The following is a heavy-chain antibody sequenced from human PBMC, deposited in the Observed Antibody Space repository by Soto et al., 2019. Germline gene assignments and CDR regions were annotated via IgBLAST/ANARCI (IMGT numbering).Heavy chain of an antibody. J-gene: IGHJ4*02. D-gene: IGHD1-26*01. V-gene: IGHV4-30-2*01. CDR1: GGSISSGGYS. Sequence: TLSLTCAVSGGSISSGGYSWNWIRQTSGRGLEWIGHIYHSENTFHNPSLKSRVTISLDRSRNEFSLKMRSVTAADTAVYYCASGSYEGGYFHYWGQGTLVTVSS. CDR3: ASGSYEGGYFHY. CDR2: IYHSENT.